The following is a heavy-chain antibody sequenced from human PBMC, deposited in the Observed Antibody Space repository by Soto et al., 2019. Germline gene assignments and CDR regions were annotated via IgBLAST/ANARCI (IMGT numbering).Heavy chain of an antibody. V-gene: IGHV2-70*01. CDR2: IDWDDDK. J-gene: IGHJ5*02. D-gene: IGHD6-19*01. CDR3: ARISRYYSSGWYWFDP. CDR1: GFSLSTSGMC. Sequence: AGPTLVNPTQTLTLTCTFSGFSLSTSGMCVSWIRQPPGKALEWLALIDWDDDKYYSTSLKTRLTISKDTSKNQVVLTMTNMDPVDTATYYCARISRYYSSGWYWFDPWGQGTLVTVSS.